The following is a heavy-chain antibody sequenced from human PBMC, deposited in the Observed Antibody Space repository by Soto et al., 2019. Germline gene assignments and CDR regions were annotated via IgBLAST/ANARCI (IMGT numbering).Heavy chain of an antibody. J-gene: IGHJ4*02. CDR2: IGGSGGST. V-gene: IGHV3-23*01. CDR3: ASNSWGSSWSEGDY. Sequence: EVQLLESGGDLVQPGGSLRLSCAASGLTFSSYAMSWVRQAPGKGLESVSVIGGSGGSTYYADSVKGRFTISRDNAKNSLYLQMNSLRAEDTAVYYCASNSWGSSWSEGDYWGQGTLVTVSS. CDR1: GLTFSSYA. D-gene: IGHD6-13*01.